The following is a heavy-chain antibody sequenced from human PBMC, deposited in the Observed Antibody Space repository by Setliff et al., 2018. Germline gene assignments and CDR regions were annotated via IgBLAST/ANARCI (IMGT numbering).Heavy chain of an antibody. CDR3: ATSGFCGAGSCYSFDD. CDR1: GGSFSDYY. V-gene: IGHV4-34*01. Sequence: PSETLSLTCAASGGSFSDYYWTWIRQPPGKGLEWIGEINHSGSTNYNPSLKSRVTMSVDTSNKRFSLNLTSVTAADTAVYYCATSGFCGAGSCYSFDDWGQGALVTVSS. CDR2: INHSGST. J-gene: IGHJ4*02. D-gene: IGHD2-15*01.